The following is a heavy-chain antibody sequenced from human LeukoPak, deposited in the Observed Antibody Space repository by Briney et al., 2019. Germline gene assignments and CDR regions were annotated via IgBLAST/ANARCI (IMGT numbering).Heavy chain of an antibody. CDR1: EFIFSDYW. CDR2: IKQGGREE. V-gene: IGHV3-7*03. CDR3: ARDNGGWFDS. J-gene: IGHJ5*01. D-gene: IGHD3-10*01. Sequence: GGSLTLSCVASEFIFSDYWMSGVRQAPGKGLEWVANIKQGGREEKYVGSVKGRFAISRDDAKSTLYLQMDRLSGDDTAVYYCARDNGGWFDSWGRGTLVTVSS.